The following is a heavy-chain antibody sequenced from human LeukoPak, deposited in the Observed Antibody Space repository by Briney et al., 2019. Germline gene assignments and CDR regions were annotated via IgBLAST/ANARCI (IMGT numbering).Heavy chain of an antibody. J-gene: IGHJ2*01. Sequence: KAGESLKISCKDSGDSFVNNWIGWVRQMPGKGLEYVGVIYPGDSDTRYSPPFQGQVTISADESINTAYLQWSSLRASDTAMYYCVRRTTVTSHWYFDLWGRGTLVTVSS. CDR1: GDSFVNNW. CDR2: IYPGDSDT. V-gene: IGHV5-51*01. D-gene: IGHD4-17*01. CDR3: VRRTTVTSHWYFDL.